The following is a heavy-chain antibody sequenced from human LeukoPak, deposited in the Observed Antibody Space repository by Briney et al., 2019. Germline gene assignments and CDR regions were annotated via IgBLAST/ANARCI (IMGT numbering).Heavy chain of an antibody. CDR3: ARLSAMGPDY. Sequence: SVKVSCKASGGTFSSYAISWVRQAPGQGLEWMGRIIPILGIANYAQKFQGRATITADKSTSTAYMELSSLRSEDTAVYYCARLSAMGPDYWGQGTLVTVSS. CDR1: GGTFSSYA. CDR2: IIPILGIA. D-gene: IGHD1-26*01. V-gene: IGHV1-69*04. J-gene: IGHJ4*02.